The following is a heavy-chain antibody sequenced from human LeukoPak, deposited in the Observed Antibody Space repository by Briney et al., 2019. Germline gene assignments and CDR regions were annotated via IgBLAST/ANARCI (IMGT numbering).Heavy chain of an antibody. Sequence: PGGSLRLSCAASGFTFSSYGMHWVRQAPGKGLEWVAFIRYDGRNKYYADSVKGRFTISRDNSKNTLYLQMNSLRAEDTAVYYCAKDAYSGSYTRPFDIWGQGTMVTVSS. CDR1: GFTFSSYG. CDR3: AKDAYSGSYTRPFDI. V-gene: IGHV3-30*02. J-gene: IGHJ3*02. CDR2: IRYDGRNK. D-gene: IGHD1-26*01.